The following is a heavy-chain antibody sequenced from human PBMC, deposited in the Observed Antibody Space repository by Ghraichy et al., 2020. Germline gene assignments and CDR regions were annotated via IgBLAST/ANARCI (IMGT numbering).Heavy chain of an antibody. CDR1: GGSISSYY. Sequence: SETLSLTCTVSGGSISSYYWSWIRQPPGKGLEWIGYIYYSGSTNYNPSLKSRVTISVDTSKNQFSLKLSSVTAADTAVYYCASLGIAAAGPNWFDPWGQGTLVTVSS. CDR3: ASLGIAAAGPNWFDP. CDR2: IYYSGST. D-gene: IGHD6-13*01. V-gene: IGHV4-59*01. J-gene: IGHJ5*02.